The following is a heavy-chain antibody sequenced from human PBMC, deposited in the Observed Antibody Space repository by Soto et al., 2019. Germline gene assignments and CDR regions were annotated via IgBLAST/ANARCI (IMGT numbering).Heavy chain of an antibody. Sequence: EVQLLESGGGLIQPGGSLRLSCAVSGFTFSDYAMSWVRQAPGKGLEWVSGISDSGGNTYSAASMKARFTITRENSKNTLYLQMNSLRGDDTAIYYCPKGYSSAWYTPDVWGQGSTVTVAS. CDR1: GFTFSDYA. J-gene: IGHJ6*02. CDR2: ISDSGGNT. CDR3: PKGYSSAWYTPDV. V-gene: IGHV3-23*01. D-gene: IGHD6-13*01.